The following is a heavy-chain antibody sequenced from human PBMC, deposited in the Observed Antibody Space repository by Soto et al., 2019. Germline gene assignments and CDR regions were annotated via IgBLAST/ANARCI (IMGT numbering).Heavy chain of an antibody. CDR3: ARGATHGSTWYFWFDP. CDR1: GGTFSTYP. V-gene: IGHV1-69*01. J-gene: IGHJ5*02. D-gene: IGHD6-13*01. CDR2: IIPLFGTT. Sequence: QVQLVQSGAEVRMPGSSVKVSCKASGGTFSTYPINWVRQAPGQGLEWMGGIIPLFGTTNYAQKFKGRVTITADESTSTAYMELSCLRAEDAAVYYCARGATHGSTWYFWFDPWGQGTLVTVSS.